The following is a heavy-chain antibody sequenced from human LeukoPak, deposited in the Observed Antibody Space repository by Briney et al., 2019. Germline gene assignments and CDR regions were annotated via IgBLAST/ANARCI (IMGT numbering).Heavy chain of an antibody. CDR1: GFTVSSNY. CDR2: ISYDGSNK. J-gene: IGHJ4*02. Sequence: PGGSLRLSCAASGFTVSSNYMSWVRQAPGKGLEWVAVISYDGSNKYYADSVKGRFTISRDNSKNTLYLQMNSLRAEDTAVYYCARPSIAARPWYFDYWGQGTLVTVSS. V-gene: IGHV3-30-3*01. CDR3: ARPSIAARPWYFDY. D-gene: IGHD6-6*01.